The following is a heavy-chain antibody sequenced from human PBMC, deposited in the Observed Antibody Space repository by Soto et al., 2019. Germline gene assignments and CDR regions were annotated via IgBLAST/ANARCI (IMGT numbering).Heavy chain of an antibody. CDR3: GGGLMVGGPDTSYYYYGMDV. Sequence: ASVKVSCKASGYTFTSYAMHWVRQAPGQRLEWMGWINAGNGNTKYSQKFQGRVTITRDTSASTAYMELSSLRSEDTAVYYCGGGLMVGGPDTSYYYYGMDVWGQGTTVTVSS. V-gene: IGHV1-3*01. J-gene: IGHJ6*02. CDR1: GYTFTSYA. D-gene: IGHD3-10*01. CDR2: INAGNGNT.